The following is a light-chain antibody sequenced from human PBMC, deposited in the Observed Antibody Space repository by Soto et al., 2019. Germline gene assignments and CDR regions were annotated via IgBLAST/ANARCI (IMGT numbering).Light chain of an antibody. CDR2: SDD. Sequence: QSALTQPPSASGTPGQRVTISCSGSGSNIGTNTVNWYQQLPGTAPKLLIHSDDQRPSGVPDRFSGSKSGTSASLAISGLQSEDEADYYCAAWDDSLNGVVFGGGTKVTVL. CDR3: AAWDDSLNGVV. V-gene: IGLV1-44*01. J-gene: IGLJ2*01. CDR1: GSNIGTNT.